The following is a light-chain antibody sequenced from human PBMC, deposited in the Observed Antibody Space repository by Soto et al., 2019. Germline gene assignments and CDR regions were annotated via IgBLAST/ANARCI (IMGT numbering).Light chain of an antibody. Sequence: QSALAQPASVSGSPGQSITISCTGTSSDVGGYNYVSWYQQHPGKAPKLIFYDVSNRPSGVSNRFSGSKSGNTASLTISGLQAEDEADYYCSSYTSSRTYIFGTWTKVTVL. CDR1: SSDVGGYNY. CDR2: DVS. V-gene: IGLV2-14*03. CDR3: SSYTSSRTYI. J-gene: IGLJ1*01.